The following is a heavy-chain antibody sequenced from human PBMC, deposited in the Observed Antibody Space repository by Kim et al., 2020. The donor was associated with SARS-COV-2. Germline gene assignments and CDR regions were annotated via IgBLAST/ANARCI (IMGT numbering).Heavy chain of an antibody. CDR1: GFTFSSFA. CDR3: AKMKPNDVLAFDY. CDR2: ISGGGGSI. D-gene: IGHD1-1*01. J-gene: IGHJ4*02. V-gene: IGHV3-23*01. Sequence: GGSLRLSCAASGFTFSSFALNWVRQAPGKGPEWVSGISGGGGSIYYADSVKGRFTISRDNSKNTLYLQMNSLRAEDTALYYCAKMKPNDVLAFDYWGQGTLVTVSS.